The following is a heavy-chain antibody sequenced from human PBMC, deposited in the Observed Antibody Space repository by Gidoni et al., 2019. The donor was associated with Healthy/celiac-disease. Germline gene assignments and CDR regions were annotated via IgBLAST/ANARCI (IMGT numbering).Heavy chain of an antibody. D-gene: IGHD5-12*01. J-gene: IGHJ1*01. CDR1: GYTFTSYY. CDR3: ARAADGYNSLYFQH. Sequence: QVQLVQSGAELKKPGASVKVSGKASGYTFTSYYMPWVRQAPGQGLEWMGISNPSGGSTSYAQKFKGRVTMTRDTSTSTVYMELSSLRSEDTAVYYCARAADGYNSLYFQHWGQGTLVTVSS. V-gene: IGHV1-46*01. CDR2: SNPSGGST.